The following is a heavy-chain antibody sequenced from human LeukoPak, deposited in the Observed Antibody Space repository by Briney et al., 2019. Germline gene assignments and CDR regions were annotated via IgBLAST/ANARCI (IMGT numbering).Heavy chain of an antibody. J-gene: IGHJ4*02. CDR3: AKCGDSSSSFDY. V-gene: IGHV3-30*18. CDR2: ISRDGLDT. CDR1: EFTFSTYA. Sequence: GGSLRLSCAASEFTFSTYAMHWVRQAPGKGPEWVAVISRDGLDTYYADSVRGRFTISRDNSMDTLYLQMNSLRAEDTAVYYCAKCGDSSSSFDYWGQGTLVTVSS. D-gene: IGHD6-6*01.